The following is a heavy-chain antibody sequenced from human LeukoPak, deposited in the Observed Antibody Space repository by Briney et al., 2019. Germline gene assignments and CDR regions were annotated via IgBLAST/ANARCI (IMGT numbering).Heavy chain of an antibody. D-gene: IGHD5-18*01. CDR3: ARRSYGYAFDI. CDR2: IYPGDSDT. Sequence: GESLKISCKGSGYIFTSYWIGWVRQMPGKGLEWMGIIYPGDSDTKYSPSLQGQVTISADKSISTAYLQWSSLKASDTAMYYCARRSYGYAFDIWGQGTMATVSS. J-gene: IGHJ3*02. V-gene: IGHV5-51*01. CDR1: GYIFTSYW.